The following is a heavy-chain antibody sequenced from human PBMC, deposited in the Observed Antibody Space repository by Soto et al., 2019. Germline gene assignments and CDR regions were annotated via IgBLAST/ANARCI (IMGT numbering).Heavy chain of an antibody. Sequence: WGSLRLSCAASGFTFSIHWMPWVRQAPGKGLVWVSRIKSDGSSTSYADSVKGRFTISRDNAKNTLYLQMNSLGAEGTALYYCARGLVVVPPAATSYYYMDVWGKGTTVNVSS. V-gene: IGHV3-74*01. J-gene: IGHJ6*03. D-gene: IGHD2-2*01. CDR3: ARGLVVVPPAATSYYYMDV. CDR2: IKSDGSST. CDR1: GFTFSIHW.